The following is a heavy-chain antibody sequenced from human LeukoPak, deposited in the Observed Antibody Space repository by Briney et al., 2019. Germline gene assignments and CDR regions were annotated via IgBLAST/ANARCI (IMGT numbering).Heavy chain of an antibody. J-gene: IGHJ4*02. CDR1: GFTLSSYA. CDR3: ALSDQWEPPYYFDY. V-gene: IGHV3-30-3*01. Sequence: PGGSLRLSCAASGFTLSSYAMHWVRQAPGKGLEWVAVISYDGSNKYYADSVKGRFTISRDNSKNTLYLQMNSLRAEDTAVYYCALSDQWEPPYYFDYWGQGTLVTVSS. D-gene: IGHD1-26*01. CDR2: ISYDGSNK.